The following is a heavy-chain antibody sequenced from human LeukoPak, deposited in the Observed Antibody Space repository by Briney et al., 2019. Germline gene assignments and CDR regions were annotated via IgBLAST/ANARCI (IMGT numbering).Heavy chain of an antibody. J-gene: IGHJ2*01. CDR2: IYYSGST. Sequence: PSETLSLTCTVSGGSISSYYWSWIRQPPGKGLEWIGYIYYSGSTNYNPSLKSRVTISVDTSKNQFSLKLSSVTAADTAVYYCARAAGYSSGWSYWYFDLWGRGTLVTVSS. CDR1: GGSISSYY. D-gene: IGHD6-19*01. CDR3: ARAAGYSSGWSYWYFDL. V-gene: IGHV4-59*01.